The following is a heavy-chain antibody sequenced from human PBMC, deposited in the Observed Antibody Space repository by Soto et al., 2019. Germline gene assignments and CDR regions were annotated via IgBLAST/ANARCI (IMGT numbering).Heavy chain of an antibody. D-gene: IGHD3-10*01. J-gene: IGHJ6*02. Sequence: PSETLSLTCTVSGGYISSYYWIWIRQSPGKGLEWIGYIYYSGSTKYNPSLKGRVTISVDTSKNQFSLKLSSVTAADTAVYYCARHSPPFFYGSGPWDVWGQGTTVTAP. V-gene: IGHV4-59*01. CDR1: GGYISSYY. CDR3: ARHSPPFFYGSGPWDV. CDR2: IYYSGST.